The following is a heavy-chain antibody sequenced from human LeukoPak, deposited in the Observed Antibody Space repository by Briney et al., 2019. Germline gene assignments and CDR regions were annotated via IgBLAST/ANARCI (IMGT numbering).Heavy chain of an antibody. CDR2: IYPGDSDT. J-gene: IGHJ4*02. Sequence: GESLKISCKGSRYNFTSYWIGWVRQMPGKGLEWMGIIYPGDSDTRYSPSFQGQVTISADKSISTAYLQWSSLKASDTAMYYCARLLRNIAAAVYYFDYWGQGTLVTVSS. D-gene: IGHD6-13*01. CDR3: ARLLRNIAAAVYYFDY. V-gene: IGHV5-51*01. CDR1: RYNFTSYW.